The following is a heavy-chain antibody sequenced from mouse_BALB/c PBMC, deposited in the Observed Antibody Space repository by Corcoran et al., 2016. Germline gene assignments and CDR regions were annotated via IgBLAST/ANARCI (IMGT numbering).Heavy chain of an antibody. CDR3: AREPSGHDY. CDR2: INTYTGEP. CDR1: GYTFTNYG. J-gene: IGHJ2*01. Sequence: QIQLVQSGPELKKPGETVKISCKASGYTFTNYGMNWVKQAPGEGLQWMGWINTYTGEPTYADDFKGRFAFSLETSASSAYLQIISLKNEDMATYFCAREPSGHDYWVQGSTLTVST. V-gene: IGHV9-1*02. D-gene: IGHD3-3*01.